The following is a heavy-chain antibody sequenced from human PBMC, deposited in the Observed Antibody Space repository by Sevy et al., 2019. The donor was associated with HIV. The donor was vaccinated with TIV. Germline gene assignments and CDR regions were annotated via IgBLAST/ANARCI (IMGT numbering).Heavy chain of an antibody. J-gene: IGHJ5*02. CDR1: GFTLSDSG. Sequence: GGSLRLSCAASGFTLSDSGVHWVRQAPGKGLEWVAFIQVDGREKFYTDSVKGRFIISRDSSKNTVYLQMNSLRGEDTAVYYCAKKPTAAWGQGTLVTVSS. CDR2: IQVDGREK. V-gene: IGHV3-30*02. CDR3: AKKPTAA.